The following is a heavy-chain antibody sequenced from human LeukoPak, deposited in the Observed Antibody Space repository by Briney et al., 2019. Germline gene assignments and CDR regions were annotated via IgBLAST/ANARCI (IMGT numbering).Heavy chain of an antibody. CDR3: ASSGTALPRGDYYGMDV. J-gene: IGHJ6*02. CDR2: IYPGDPDT. V-gene: IGHV5-51*01. CDR1: GYSFTSYW. Sequence: GESLKISCKGSGYSFTSYWIGWVRQMPGKGLEWMGIIYPGDPDTRYSPSFQGQVTISADKSISTAYLQWSSLKASDTAMYYCASSGTALPRGDYYGMDVWGQGTTVTVSS. D-gene: IGHD3-10*01.